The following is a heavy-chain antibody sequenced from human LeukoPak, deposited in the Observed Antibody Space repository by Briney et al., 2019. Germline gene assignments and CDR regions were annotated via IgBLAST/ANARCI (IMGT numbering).Heavy chain of an antibody. Sequence: SETLSLTCTVSGGSISSYYWSWIRQPPGKGLEWIGYIYYSGSTNYNPSLKSRVTISVDTSNNQFSLKLSSVTAADTAVYYCARGDGDYVNWYFDLWGRGTLVTVSS. J-gene: IGHJ2*01. CDR1: GGSISSYY. CDR3: ARGDGDYVNWYFDL. V-gene: IGHV4-59*01. D-gene: IGHD4-17*01. CDR2: IYYSGST.